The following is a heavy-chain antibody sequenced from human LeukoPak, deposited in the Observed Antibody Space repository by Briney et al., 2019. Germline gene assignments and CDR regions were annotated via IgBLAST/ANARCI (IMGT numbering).Heavy chain of an antibody. J-gene: IGHJ4*02. V-gene: IGHV4-39*01. CDR2: IYYSGST. D-gene: IGHD6-13*01. CDR3: ARRIAAAIDY. Sequence: SETLSLTCTVSGGSISSSSYYWGWIRQPPGKGLEWIGSIYYSGSTYYNPSLKSRVTISVDTSKNQFSLKLSSVTAADTAVYYCARRIAAAIDYWGRGTLVTVSS. CDR1: GGSISSSSYY.